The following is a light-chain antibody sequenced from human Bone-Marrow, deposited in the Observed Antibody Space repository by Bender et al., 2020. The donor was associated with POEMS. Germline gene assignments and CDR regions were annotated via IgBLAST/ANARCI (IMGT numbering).Light chain of an antibody. J-gene: IGLJ3*02. Sequence: QSALTQPASVSGSPGQSITISCTGTSRDIGTYDYVSWYQQHPGKAPKLMIYDVSNRASGVSHRFSGSKSGNTASLTISGLQAEDEADYYCCSYAGSTTWVFGGGTKLTVL. V-gene: IGLV2-23*02. CDR2: DVS. CDR1: SRDIGTYDY. CDR3: CSYAGSTTWV.